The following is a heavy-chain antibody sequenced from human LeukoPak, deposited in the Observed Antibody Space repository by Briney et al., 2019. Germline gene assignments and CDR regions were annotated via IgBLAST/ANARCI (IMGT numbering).Heavy chain of an antibody. V-gene: IGHV3-23*01. D-gene: IGHD3-3*01. CDR1: GFTFSSYA. CDR2: ISGSGGST. J-gene: IGHJ5*02. Sequence: GGSLRLSCAASGFTFSSYAMSWVRQAPGKGLEWVSAISGSGGSTYYADSVKGRFTISRDNSKNTLYLQMNSLRAEDTAVYYCARSSPRRITIFGVVISEWFDPWGQGTLVTVSP. CDR3: ARSSPRRITIFGVVISEWFDP.